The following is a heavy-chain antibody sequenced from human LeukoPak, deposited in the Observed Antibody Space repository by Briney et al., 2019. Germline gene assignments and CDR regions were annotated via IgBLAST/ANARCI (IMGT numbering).Heavy chain of an antibody. J-gene: IGHJ4*02. CDR3: AREGGAMTHRQRYFDY. V-gene: IGHV3-48*01. Sequence: GGSLRVSCAASGFTFSTYSMNWVRQAPGKGLEWVSYINNSSSTIYYADSVEGRFTISRDNAKNSLYLELSSLRAEDTAVYYCAREGGAMTHRQRYFDYWGQGPLVTVS. CDR1: GFTFSTYS. CDR2: INNSSSTI. D-gene: IGHD3-16*01.